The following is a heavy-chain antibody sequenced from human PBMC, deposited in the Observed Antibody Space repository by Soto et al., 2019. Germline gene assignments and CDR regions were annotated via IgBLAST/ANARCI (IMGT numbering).Heavy chain of an antibody. Sequence: QMQLVESGGGAVQPGRSLRLSCAASGFTFSYYPMHWVRQAPGKGLEWVAVISFDGSNKYYADSVKCRFTISRDNSKNTLYLQMNSLRGEDTAVYYGARVPRDMVAILYIHPLDGREPLSDVDVWGQGTTVTVSS. J-gene: IGHJ6*02. CDR3: ARVPRDMVAILYIHPLDGREPLSDVDV. D-gene: IGHD5-12*01. CDR2: ISFDGSNK. V-gene: IGHV3-30*04. CDR1: GFTFSYYP.